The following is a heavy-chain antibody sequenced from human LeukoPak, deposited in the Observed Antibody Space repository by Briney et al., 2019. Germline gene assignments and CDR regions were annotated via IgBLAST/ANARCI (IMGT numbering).Heavy chain of an antibody. Sequence: SETLSLTCTVSGGSISSYYWSWIRQPPGKGLEWIGYINYGGSTNYNPSLKSRVTISVDTPKNQFSLKLSSVTAADTAVYYCARDWPGPTRTIAAAGRGFDPWGQGTLVTVSS. D-gene: IGHD6-13*01. CDR2: INYGGST. V-gene: IGHV4-59*01. J-gene: IGHJ5*02. CDR1: GGSISSYY. CDR3: ARDWPGPTRTIAAAGRGFDP.